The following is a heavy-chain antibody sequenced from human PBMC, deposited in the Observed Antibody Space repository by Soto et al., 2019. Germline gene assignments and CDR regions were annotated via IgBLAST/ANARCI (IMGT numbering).Heavy chain of an antibody. J-gene: IGHJ4*02. D-gene: IGHD6-6*01. Sequence: GPTLVNPTQTLTLTCTFSGFSLTSNDVGVGWIRQPPGKALEWLALIYWDDDKRYSPSLKSRLTITKDTSKNQVVLRMTNMDPVDTATYYCAHSRYSRSSFDYWGQGTLVTVSS. CDR1: GFSLTSNDVG. CDR3: AHSRYSRSSFDY. V-gene: IGHV2-5*02. CDR2: IYWDDDK.